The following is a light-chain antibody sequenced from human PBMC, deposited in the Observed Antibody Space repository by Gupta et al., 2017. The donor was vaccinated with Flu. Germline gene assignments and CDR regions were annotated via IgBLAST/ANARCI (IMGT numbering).Light chain of an antibody. V-gene: IGLV3-25*03. CDR2: KDI. CDR3: QSASDSSGTYVI. CDR1: VFPKQY. J-gene: IGLJ2*01. Sequence: GQTAKITCSGDVFPKQYASWYQQRPGQAPILMIYKDIERPSGIPARFSASSSGTTATLTISGVQAEDEADYYCQSASDSSGTYVIFGGGTKLTVL.